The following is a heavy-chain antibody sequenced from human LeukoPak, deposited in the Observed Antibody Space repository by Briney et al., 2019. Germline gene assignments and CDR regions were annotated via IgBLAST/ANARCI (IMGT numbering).Heavy chain of an antibody. Sequence: SETLSLTCTVSGGSISSYYWSWIRQPPGKGLEWIGSISYSGSTNYNPSLKSRVTTSVDTSKNQFSLKLTSVTVGDTAVYYCARQGSYDRSGHNWFDPWGQGTLVTVTS. CDR1: GGSISSYY. D-gene: IGHD3-22*01. J-gene: IGHJ5*02. CDR3: ARQGSYDRSGHNWFDP. CDR2: ISYSGST. V-gene: IGHV4-59*08.